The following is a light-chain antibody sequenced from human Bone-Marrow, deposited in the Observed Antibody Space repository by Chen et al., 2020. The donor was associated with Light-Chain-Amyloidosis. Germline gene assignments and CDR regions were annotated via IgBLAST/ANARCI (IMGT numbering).Light chain of an antibody. J-gene: IGLJ2*01. V-gene: IGLV3-25*03. CDR2: RDT. CDR1: DLPTKY. Sequence: SYELTQPPSVSVSPGQTARITCSGDDLPTKYAYWYQQKPGQAPVLVIHRDTERPSGISEGFSCSSSVTTATLTISGVQAEDEADYHGQSADSSGTYVVLFGGGTKLTV. CDR3: QSADSSGTYVVL.